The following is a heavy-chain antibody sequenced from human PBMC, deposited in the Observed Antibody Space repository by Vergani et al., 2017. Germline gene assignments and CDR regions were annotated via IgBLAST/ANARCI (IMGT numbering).Heavy chain of an antibody. D-gene: IGHD2-2*01. Sequence: QVQVVQSGAEVKKSGASVKVSCKTSGYTFSNYYMHWVRQAPGQGLEWMGIINPSGGHTNYAQKFQGRVTMTRDTSTSTVYMELSSLRSEDTAIYYCARQGYCSSTSCYGYYYYYGMDVWGQXP. V-gene: IGHV1-46*01. CDR3: ARQGYCSSTSCYGYYYYYGMDV. J-gene: IGHJ6*02. CDR2: INPSGGHT. CDR1: GYTFSNYY.